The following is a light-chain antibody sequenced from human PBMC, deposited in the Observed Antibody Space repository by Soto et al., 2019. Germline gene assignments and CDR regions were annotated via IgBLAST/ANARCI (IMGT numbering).Light chain of an antibody. V-gene: IGLV2-14*01. Sequence: QSVPRQPASVCGSPGQSIAISCTGTSSDVGGYNYVSWYQQHPGKAPKLMIYEVSNRPSGVSNRFSGYKSGNTASLTISGLQAEDEADYYCSSYTSSSTYVFGTGTKVTV. CDR2: EVS. CDR1: SSDVGGYNY. J-gene: IGLJ1*01. CDR3: SSYTSSSTYV.